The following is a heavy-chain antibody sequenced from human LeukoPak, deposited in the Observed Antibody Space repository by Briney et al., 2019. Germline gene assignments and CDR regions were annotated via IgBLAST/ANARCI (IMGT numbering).Heavy chain of an antibody. Sequence: GGSLRLSCAASGFTFSSYGMNWVRQAPGKGLEWVSGISGSGENTYYADSVKGRFTISRDNSKNTLYLQVNSLRAEDTAVYYCAKTPSAFVRGIIYFDYWGQGTLVTVSS. CDR3: AKTPSAFVRGIIYFDY. J-gene: IGHJ4*02. V-gene: IGHV3-23*01. CDR1: GFTFSSYG. D-gene: IGHD3-10*02. CDR2: ISGSGENT.